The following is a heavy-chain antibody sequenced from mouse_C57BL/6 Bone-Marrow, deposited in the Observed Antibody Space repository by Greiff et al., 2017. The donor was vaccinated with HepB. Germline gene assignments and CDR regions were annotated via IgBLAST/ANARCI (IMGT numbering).Heavy chain of an antibody. CDR3: VRYERTGFAY. Sequence: EVKLMESGGGLVQPGGSLSLSCAASGFTFTDYYMSWVRQPPGKALEWLGFIRNKANGYTTEYSASVKGRFTISRDNSQSILYLQMNALRAEDSATYYCVRYERTGFAYWGQGTLVTVSA. V-gene: IGHV7-3*01. CDR2: IRNKANGYTT. J-gene: IGHJ3*01. CDR1: GFTFTDYY.